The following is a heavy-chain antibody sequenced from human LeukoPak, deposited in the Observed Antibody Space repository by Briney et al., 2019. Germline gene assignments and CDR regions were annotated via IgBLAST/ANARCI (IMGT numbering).Heavy chain of an antibody. CDR3: ARDRAWNYFDY. V-gene: IGHV3-30*03. D-gene: IGHD3-3*01. J-gene: IGHJ4*02. Sequence: GGSLRLSCAPSGFTFSRHGMHWVRQAPGKGLEWVAIISNDGSRKYYAHSVEGRFTISRDNSKNTLYLQTDSLRAEDTAVYYCARDRAWNYFDYWGQGTLVTVSS. CDR1: GFTFSRHG. CDR2: ISNDGSRK.